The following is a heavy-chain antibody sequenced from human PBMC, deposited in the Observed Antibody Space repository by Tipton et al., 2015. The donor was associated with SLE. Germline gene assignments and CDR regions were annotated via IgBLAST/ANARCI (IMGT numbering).Heavy chain of an antibody. D-gene: IGHD6-25*01. CDR1: GCTFDTFW. J-gene: IGHJ4*02. V-gene: IGHV5-51*03. Sequence: QLVQSGAEMKKPGESLKISCQGSGCTFDTFWIGWVRQMPGKGLEWMGMIFPGDSEIWYSPSFQGQVTLSADKSIRTAYLQWRSLKASDTAMYYCVRAAADYWGQGTLVTVSS. CDR2: IFPGDSEI. CDR3: VRAAADY.